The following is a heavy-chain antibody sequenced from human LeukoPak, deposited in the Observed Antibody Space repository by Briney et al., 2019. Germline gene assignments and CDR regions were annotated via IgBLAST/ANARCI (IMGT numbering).Heavy chain of an antibody. J-gene: IGHJ4*02. CDR1: GGSISSSNW. CDR3: AREVLAYCGGDCYSYFDY. Sequence: SETLSLTCAVSGGSISSSNWWCWVRQPPGKGLGWVGAIYHSGSTNYNPSLKSRVTISVDKSKDQFSLKLSSVTAADTAVYYCAREVLAYCGGDCYSYFDYWGQGTLVTVSS. V-gene: IGHV4-4*02. D-gene: IGHD2-21*02. CDR2: IYHSGST.